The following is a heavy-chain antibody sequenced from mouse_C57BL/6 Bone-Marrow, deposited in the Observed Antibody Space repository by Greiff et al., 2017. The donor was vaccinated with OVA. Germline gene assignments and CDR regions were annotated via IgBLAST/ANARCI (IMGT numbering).Heavy chain of an antibody. Sequence: QVQLQQPGAELVKPGASVKLSCKASGYTFTSYWMHWVKQRPGQGLEWIGMIHPNSGSTNYNEKFKSKATLNVDKSSSTAYMQLSSLTSEDSAVYYCARRGYYSNPWYFDVWGTGTTVTVSS. D-gene: IGHD2-5*01. CDR2: IHPNSGST. V-gene: IGHV1-64*01. CDR3: ARRGYYSNPWYFDV. CDR1: GYTFTSYW. J-gene: IGHJ1*03.